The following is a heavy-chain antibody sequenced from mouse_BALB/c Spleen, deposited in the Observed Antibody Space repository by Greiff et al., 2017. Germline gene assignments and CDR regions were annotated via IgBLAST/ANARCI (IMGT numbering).Heavy chain of an antibody. V-gene: IGHV14-3*02. CDR1: GFNIKDTY. CDR2: IDPANGNT. D-gene: IGHD4-1*01. J-gene: IGHJ3*01. CDR3: ANEGTGPFAY. Sequence: EVKLEESGAELVKPGASVKLSCTASGFNIKDTYMHWVKQRPEQGLEWIGRIDPANGNTKYDPKFQGKATITADTSSNTAYLQLSSLTSEDTAVYYCANEGTGPFAYWGQGTLVTVSA.